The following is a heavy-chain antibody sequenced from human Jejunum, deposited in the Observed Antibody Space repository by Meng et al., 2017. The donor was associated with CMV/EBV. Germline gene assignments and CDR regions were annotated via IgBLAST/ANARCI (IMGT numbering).Heavy chain of an antibody. D-gene: IGHD3-22*01. CDR1: GSAFTCYT. CDR2: SNTKTETQ. J-gene: IGHJ4*02. Sequence: QVAVELVGFEGDKSKASGYVSRKGSGSAFTCYTMNWGRQPPAQGLGLKGFSNTKTETQADAQDFTGRYVCSLTTSISTAYLQISSLKAEDTAVYYCARDPDSAVCENCSSWGQGTLVTVSS. CDR3: ARDPDSAVCENCSS. V-gene: IGHV7-4-1*02.